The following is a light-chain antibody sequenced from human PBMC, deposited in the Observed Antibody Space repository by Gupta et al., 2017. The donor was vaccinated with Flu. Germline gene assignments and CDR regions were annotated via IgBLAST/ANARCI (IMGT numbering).Light chain of an antibody. CDR1: GSYNL. V-gene: IGLV2-23*02. CDR2: EVS. J-gene: IGLJ2*01. Sequence: GSYNLVSWYQQHPGKAPKLMIYEVSTRPSGVSDRFSGSKSGNTASLTISGLQAEDEADYYCCSYAGSSIVVFGGGTKLTIL. CDR3: CSYAGSSIVV.